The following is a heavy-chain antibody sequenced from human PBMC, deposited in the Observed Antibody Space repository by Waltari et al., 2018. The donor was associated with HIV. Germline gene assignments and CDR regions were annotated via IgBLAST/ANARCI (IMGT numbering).Heavy chain of an antibody. D-gene: IGHD2-15*01. Sequence: QVQLVQSGAEVKKPGSSVKVSCKASGGTFNNYAITWVRQAPGQGLEWMGGIIPVFGTTNYAQKFQGRLTIIADESTSTGYMELSSLRSEDTAVYYCARMATVVDWYFDLWG. V-gene: IGHV1-69*01. J-gene: IGHJ2*01. CDR2: IIPVFGTT. CDR1: GGTFNNYA. CDR3: ARMATVVDWYFDL.